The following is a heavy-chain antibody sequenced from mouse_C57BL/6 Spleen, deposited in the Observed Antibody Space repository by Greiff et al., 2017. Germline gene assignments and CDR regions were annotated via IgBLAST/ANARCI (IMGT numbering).Heavy chain of an antibody. J-gene: IGHJ4*01. CDR2: ISSGSSTI. CDR3: ARGGTTVVHYYAMDY. CDR1: GFTFSDYG. Sequence: EVMLVESGGGLVKPGGSLKLSCAASGFTFSDYGMHWVRQAPEKGLEWVAYISSGSSTIYYADTVKGRFTISRDNAKNTLFLQMTSLRSEDTAMYYCARGGTTVVHYYAMDYWGQGTSVTVSS. D-gene: IGHD1-1*01. V-gene: IGHV5-17*01.